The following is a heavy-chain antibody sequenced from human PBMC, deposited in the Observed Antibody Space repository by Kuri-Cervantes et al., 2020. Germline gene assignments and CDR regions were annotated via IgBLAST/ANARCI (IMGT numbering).Heavy chain of an antibody. CDR2: MNPNSGNT. CDR1: GYTFTSYD. Sequence: ASVKVSCKASGYTFTSYDINWVRQATGQGLEWMGWMNPNSGNTGYAQKFQGRVTMTRNTSISTAYMELSSLRSEDTAVYYCARLLRLQFGTELYYFDYWGQGTLVTVSS. J-gene: IGHJ4*02. D-gene: IGHD5-12*01. CDR3: ARLLRLQFGTELYYFDY. V-gene: IGHV1-8*01.